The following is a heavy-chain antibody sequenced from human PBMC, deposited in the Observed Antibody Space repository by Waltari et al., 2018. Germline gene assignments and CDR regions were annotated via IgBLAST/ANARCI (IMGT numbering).Heavy chain of an antibody. CDR1: GFTFRNNA. Sequence: QVQLVESGGGVVQPGRSLRLSCAASGFTFRNNAMQWVRQAPGKGLDWVSVLSSDGSITYYAESVKCRFTISRDNSKNTVYLQMSSLRAEDTGIYYCAREIGYSGALDYWGLGDLVTVSS. CDR3: AREIGYSGALDY. CDR2: LSSDGSIT. J-gene: IGHJ4*02. V-gene: IGHV3-30*15. D-gene: IGHD2-15*01.